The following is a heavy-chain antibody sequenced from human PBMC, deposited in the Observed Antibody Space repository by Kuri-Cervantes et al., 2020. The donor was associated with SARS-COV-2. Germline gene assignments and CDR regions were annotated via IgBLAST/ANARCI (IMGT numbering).Heavy chain of an antibody. CDR3: ARDRGYFDWFYMDV. CDR2: ISSSSSYI. D-gene: IGHD3-9*01. Sequence: GGSLRLSCAASGFTFSSYWMSWVRQAPGKGLEWVSSISSSSSYIYYADSVKGRFTISRDNAKNSLYLQMNSLRAEDTAVYYCARDRGYFDWFYMDVWGKGTTVTVSS. J-gene: IGHJ6*03. V-gene: IGHV3-21*01. CDR1: GFTFSSYW.